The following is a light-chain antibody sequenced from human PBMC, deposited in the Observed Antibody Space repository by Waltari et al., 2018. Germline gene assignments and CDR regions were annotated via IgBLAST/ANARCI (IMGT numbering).Light chain of an antibody. J-gene: IGLJ2*01. V-gene: IGLV2-14*01. Sequence: SALTQPDSVSGSPGQSITIPCTGLSRDIGPYVYVSWYQQHPGQAPKVIIYDVSNRPSGVSNRFSGSKSGSSASLTISGLQAEDEADYYCSSYTSSTTGIFGGGTKLTVL. CDR2: DVS. CDR3: SSYTSSTTGI. CDR1: SRDIGPYVY.